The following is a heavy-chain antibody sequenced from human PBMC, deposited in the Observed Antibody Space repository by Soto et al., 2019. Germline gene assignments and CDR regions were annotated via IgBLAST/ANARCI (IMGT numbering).Heavy chain of an antibody. V-gene: IGHV3-48*01. Sequence: GGSLRLSCAASGLTFSSYSMNWVRQAPGKGLEWVSYISSSSSTIYYADSVKGRFTISRDNAKNSLYLQMNSLRAEDTAVYYCARGPGYSSSWLNWFDPWGQGTLVTVSS. CDR2: ISSSSSTI. D-gene: IGHD6-13*01. CDR1: GLTFSSYS. CDR3: ARGPGYSSSWLNWFDP. J-gene: IGHJ5*02.